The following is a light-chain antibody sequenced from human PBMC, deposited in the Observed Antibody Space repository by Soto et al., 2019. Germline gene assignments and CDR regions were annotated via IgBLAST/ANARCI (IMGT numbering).Light chain of an antibody. CDR1: QTVSSH. J-gene: IGKJ5*01. Sequence: EIVLTQSPSTLSLSPGERATLSCRASQTVSSHLAWYQHKPGQAPRLLIYGASTRASGIPARFSGSGSETDFTLTISSLQSEDSAVYYCQQYHNWPPITFGQGTRLETK. CDR2: GAS. V-gene: IGKV3-15*01. CDR3: QQYHNWPPIT.